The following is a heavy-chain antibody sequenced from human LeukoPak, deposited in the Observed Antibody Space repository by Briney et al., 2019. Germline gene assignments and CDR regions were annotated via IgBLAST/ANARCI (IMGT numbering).Heavy chain of an antibody. D-gene: IGHD5-18*01. CDR2: IKQDGSEK. J-gene: IGHJ4*02. V-gene: IGHV3-7*01. CDR1: GFTFNGYW. CDR3: ARDLSRIHLWSNPYFDH. Sequence: PGGSLRLSCAASGFTFNGYWMSWVRQAPGKGLEWVANIKQDGSEKYYVDSVKGRFTISRDNAKNSLYLQMNSLRAEDTAVYYCARDLSRIHLWSNPYFDHWGQGTLVTVSS.